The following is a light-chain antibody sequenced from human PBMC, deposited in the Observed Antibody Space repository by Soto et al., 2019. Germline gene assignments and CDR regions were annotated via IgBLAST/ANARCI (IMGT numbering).Light chain of an antibody. CDR1: QSVSSY. CDR3: QQRSNWPPT. V-gene: IGKV3-11*01. Sequence: EIVLTQSPATLSLSPGERAALSCRASQSVSSYLAWYQQKPGQAPRLLIYDASKRAPGIPARFTGSGSGTNFTLTISSLEPEDFAVFFCQQRSNWPPTFGGGTKV. J-gene: IGKJ4*01. CDR2: DAS.